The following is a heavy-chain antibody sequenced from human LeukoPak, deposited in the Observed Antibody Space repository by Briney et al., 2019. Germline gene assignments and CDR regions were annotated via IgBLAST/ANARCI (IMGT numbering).Heavy chain of an antibody. Sequence: SETLSLTCAVCGGSFSDYYWSWIRQPPGKGLEWIGEINHSESTSYNPSLKSRVTISVDTSKNQFSLKLSSVTAADTAVYYCARVSMITFGGVDAFDIWGQGTMVTVSS. J-gene: IGHJ3*02. D-gene: IGHD3-16*01. CDR1: GGSFSDYY. CDR2: INHSEST. V-gene: IGHV4-34*01. CDR3: ARVSMITFGGVDAFDI.